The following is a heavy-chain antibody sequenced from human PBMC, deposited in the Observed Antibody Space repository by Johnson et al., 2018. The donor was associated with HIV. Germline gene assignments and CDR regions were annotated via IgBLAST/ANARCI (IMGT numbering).Heavy chain of an antibody. V-gene: IGHV3-30*04. CDR2: ISYDGSNK. D-gene: IGHD3-3*01. CDR3: ARDGWSPTLVLDDSFDI. CDR1: GFTFSSYA. Sequence: QVQLVESGGGVVQPGRSLRLSCAASGFTFSSYAMHWVRQAPGKGLEWVAFISYDGSNKYYADSVKGRFTISRDNSKNTLYLKMNSRRAEDTAVYYCARDGWSPTLVLDDSFDIWGQGTMVTVSS. J-gene: IGHJ3*02.